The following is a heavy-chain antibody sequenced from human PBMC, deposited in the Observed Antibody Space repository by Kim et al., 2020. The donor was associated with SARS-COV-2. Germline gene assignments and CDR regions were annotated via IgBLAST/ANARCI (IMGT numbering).Heavy chain of an antibody. Sequence: YYADPVKGRFTISRDNAKNTLYLQMNSLRAGDAAVYYCAMEGSVTTNFDYWGQGTLVTVSS. J-gene: IGHJ4*02. CDR3: AMEGSVTTNFDY. V-gene: IGHV3-30*01. D-gene: IGHD4-17*01.